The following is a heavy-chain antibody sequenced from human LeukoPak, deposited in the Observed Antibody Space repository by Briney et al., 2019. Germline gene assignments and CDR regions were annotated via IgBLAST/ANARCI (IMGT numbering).Heavy chain of an antibody. D-gene: IGHD3-10*01. CDR3: ARDRGKVPGDY. CDR2: ISSSSSYT. CDR1: GFTFSDYY. V-gene: IGHV3-11*06. J-gene: IGHJ4*02. Sequence: GGSLRLSCAASGFTFSDYYMSWIRQAPGKGLEWVSYISSSSSYTNYADSVEGRFTISRDNAKNSLYLQMNSLRAEDTAVYYCARDRGKVPGDYWGQGTLVTVSS.